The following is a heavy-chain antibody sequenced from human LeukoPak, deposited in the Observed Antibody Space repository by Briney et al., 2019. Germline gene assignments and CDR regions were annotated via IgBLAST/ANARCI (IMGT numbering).Heavy chain of an antibody. J-gene: IGHJ4*02. CDR2: INESGNT. V-gene: IGHV4-34*01. CDR1: GGSFGGYY. D-gene: IGHD6-6*01. CDR3: ARASAHSISSGVNL. Sequence: SETLSLTCAVYGGSFGGYYWSWVRQPPGKGLEWIGQINESGNTNYSPSLKSRVSMSVDTSKKQFSLKLSSVTAADTAVYYCARASAHSISSGVNLRGQGSLVTVSS.